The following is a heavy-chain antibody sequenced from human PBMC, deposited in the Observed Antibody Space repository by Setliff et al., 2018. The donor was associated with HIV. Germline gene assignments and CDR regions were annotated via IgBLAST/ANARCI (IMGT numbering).Heavy chain of an antibody. Sequence: ASVKVSCKASRGTFSSYAVHWVRQAPGQRLEWMGWIDSGNGNTKISPKFQDRVTIIRDTSATTVYMEVNSLRSEDTAVYYCARDVGSVWHNWFDPWGQGTLVTVSS. D-gene: IGHD6-19*01. CDR1: RGTFSSYA. J-gene: IGHJ5*02. CDR2: IDSGNGNT. V-gene: IGHV1-3*04. CDR3: ARDVGSVWHNWFDP.